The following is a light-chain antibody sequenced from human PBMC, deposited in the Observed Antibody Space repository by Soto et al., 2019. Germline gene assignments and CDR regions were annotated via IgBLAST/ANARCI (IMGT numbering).Light chain of an antibody. CDR2: DTS. CDR3: QQHNNWPPIT. Sequence: EIVLTQSPATLSLSPGERATLSCRASQSVSSYLAWYHQKPGQAPRLLIYDTSNRATGIPPRFSGSGSGTDFTLTISSLEPEDFAVYYCQQHNNWPPITFGQGTRLEIK. V-gene: IGKV3-11*01. J-gene: IGKJ5*01. CDR1: QSVSSY.